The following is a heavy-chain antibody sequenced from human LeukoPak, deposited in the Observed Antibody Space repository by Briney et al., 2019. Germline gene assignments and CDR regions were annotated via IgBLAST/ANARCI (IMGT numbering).Heavy chain of an antibody. CDR1: GYTFTSYG. Sequence: ASVKVSCKASGYTFTSYGISWVRQAPGQGLEWMGWISAYNGNTNYAQKLQGRVTMTTDTSTSTAYMELRSLRSDDTAVYYCPRVSEGRGDPSYYYYYMDVWGKGTTVTVSS. CDR3: PRVSEGRGDPSYYYYYMDV. J-gene: IGHJ6*03. V-gene: IGHV1-18*01. D-gene: IGHD2-21*02. CDR2: ISAYNGNT.